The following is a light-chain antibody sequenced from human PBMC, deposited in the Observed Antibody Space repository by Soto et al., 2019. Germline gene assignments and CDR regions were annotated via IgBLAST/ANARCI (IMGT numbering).Light chain of an antibody. CDR3: QQSYSTPFT. CDR1: QSISSY. Sequence: DIQMTQSPSSLSASVGDRVTITCRASQSISSYLNWYQQKPGKAPKLLIYAASSLQSGVPSRFSGSGSGTDFTHTISSLKPEYFATYYCQQSYSTPFTFGPRTKVDIK. J-gene: IGKJ3*01. CDR2: AAS. V-gene: IGKV1-39*01.